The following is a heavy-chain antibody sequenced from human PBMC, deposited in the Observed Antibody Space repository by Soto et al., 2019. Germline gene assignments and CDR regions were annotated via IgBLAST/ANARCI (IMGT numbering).Heavy chain of an antibody. CDR3: TRHTGGYVDWFDP. J-gene: IGHJ5*02. D-gene: IGHD5-12*01. CDR1: GFTFRGSA. CDR2: IRSKANSYAT. V-gene: IGHV3-73*01. Sequence: PGGSLRLSCAASGFTFRGSAMHWVRQASGKGLEWVGRIRSKANSYATAYAASVKGRFTISRDDSKNTAYLQMNSLKTEDTAVYYCTRHTGGYVDWFDPWGQGTLVTVS.